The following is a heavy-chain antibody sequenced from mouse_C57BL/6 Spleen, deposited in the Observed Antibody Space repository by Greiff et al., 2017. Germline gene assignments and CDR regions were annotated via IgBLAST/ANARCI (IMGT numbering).Heavy chain of an antibody. V-gene: IGHV14-4*01. D-gene: IGHD4-1*01. J-gene: IGHJ2*01. Sequence: EVQLQQSGAELVRPGASVKLSCTASGFNINDDYMHWVKQRPEQGLEWIGWIDPENGDTEYASKFQGKATITADTSSNTAYLQRSSLTSEDTAVYYCTTTGALDYWGQGTPLTVSS. CDR1: GFNINDDY. CDR2: IDPENGDT. CDR3: TTTGALDY.